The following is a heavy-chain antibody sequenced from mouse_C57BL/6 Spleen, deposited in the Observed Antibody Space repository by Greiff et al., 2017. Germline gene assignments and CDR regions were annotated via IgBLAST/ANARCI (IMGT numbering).Heavy chain of an antibody. CDR3: ARRKTLRWAMDY. Sequence: QVQLQQPGAELVRPGSSVKLSCKASGYTFTSYWMDWVKQRPGQGLEWIGNIYPSYSETHYHQKFKDKATLTVDKSASTAYMQLSSLTSEDSAVYYCARRKTLRWAMDYWGQGTSVTVSS. J-gene: IGHJ4*01. CDR1: GYTFTSYW. V-gene: IGHV1-61*01. CDR2: IYPSYSET. D-gene: IGHD2-10*01.